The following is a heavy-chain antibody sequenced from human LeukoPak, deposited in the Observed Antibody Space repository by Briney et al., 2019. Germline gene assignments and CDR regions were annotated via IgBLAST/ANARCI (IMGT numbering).Heavy chain of an antibody. V-gene: IGHV3-23*01. CDR3: ARDAYDDYGPDY. CDR2: IRGSGSGT. Sequence: GGSLRLSCAPSGFTFSNYAMMWLRQAAGKGPEWVSAIRGSGSGTYYADSVRGRFTVSRDNSKNSLYLQMNRLRAEDTAVYYCARDAYDDYGPDYWGQGTLVTVSS. CDR1: GFTFSNYA. J-gene: IGHJ4*02. D-gene: IGHD4-17*01.